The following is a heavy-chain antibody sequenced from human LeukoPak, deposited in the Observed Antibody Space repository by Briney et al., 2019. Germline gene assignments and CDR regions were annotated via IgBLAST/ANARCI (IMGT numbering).Heavy chain of an antibody. Sequence: SVKVSCKASGGTFSSYAISWVRQAPGQGLEWMGGIIPIFGTANYAQKFQGRVTITADESTSTAYMELSSLRSEDTAVYYCARDGYSSGWVKYYFDYWGQGTLVTVSS. J-gene: IGHJ4*02. V-gene: IGHV1-69*01. D-gene: IGHD6-19*01. CDR1: GGTFSSYA. CDR3: ARDGYSSGWVKYYFDY. CDR2: IIPIFGTA.